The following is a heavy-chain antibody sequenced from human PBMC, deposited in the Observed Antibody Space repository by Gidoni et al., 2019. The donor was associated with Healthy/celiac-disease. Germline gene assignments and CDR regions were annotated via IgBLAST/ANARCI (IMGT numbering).Heavy chain of an antibody. D-gene: IGHD6-19*01. J-gene: IGHJ4*02. CDR2: IIPIFGTA. CDR1: GGSFSSYA. V-gene: IGHV1-69*01. CDR3: ARDIADSSGWYYFDY. Sequence: QVQLVQSGAEVEKPGSSVKVYCKASGGSFSSYAISWVRQAPGQGLEWMGVIIPIFGTATYAQKFQGRVTITADESTSTAYMELSSLRSEDTAVYYCARDIADSSGWYYFDYWGQGTLVTVSS.